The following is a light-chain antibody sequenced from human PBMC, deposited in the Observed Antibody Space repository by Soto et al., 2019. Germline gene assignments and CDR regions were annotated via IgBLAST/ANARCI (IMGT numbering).Light chain of an antibody. J-gene: IGKJ4*01. CDR3: QQFSSYPLT. Sequence: ELVLTQSPGTLSLSPGERATLSCRASQTVSNTYLAWYPQKPGQAPRLLIYDGSSRATGIPDRFSGGGSGTDFTLTISRLEPEDFAVYYCQQFSSYPLTFGGGTKVDIK. V-gene: IGKV3-20*01. CDR2: DGS. CDR1: QTVSNTY.